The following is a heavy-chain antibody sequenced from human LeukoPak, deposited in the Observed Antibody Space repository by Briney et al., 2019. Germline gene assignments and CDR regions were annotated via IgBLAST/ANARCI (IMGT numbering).Heavy chain of an antibody. Sequence: GGSLRLSCAASGFTFSSYWMHWVRQAPGKGLEWVAVISYDGSNKYYADSVKGRFTISRDNSKNTLYLQMNSLRAEDTAVYYCAKASGSGSYYPDYWGQGTLVTVSS. CDR1: GFTFSSYW. J-gene: IGHJ4*02. CDR3: AKASGSGSYYPDY. CDR2: ISYDGSNK. D-gene: IGHD3-10*01. V-gene: IGHV3-30*18.